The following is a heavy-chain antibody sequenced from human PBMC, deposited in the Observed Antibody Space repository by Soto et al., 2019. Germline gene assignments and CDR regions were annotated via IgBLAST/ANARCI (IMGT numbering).Heavy chain of an antibody. Sequence: ASVKVSCQATIYAFRSSGISWVRQAPGQGLEWMGWIDSNSGQTKYSQSVKDRVTMTADASTRTVYMELGRLTSDDTAVYYCVRELTGGDRYWGQGTLVTVSS. J-gene: IGHJ4*02. CDR1: IYAFRSSG. CDR2: IDSNSGQT. CDR3: VRELTGGDRY. D-gene: IGHD2-21*02. V-gene: IGHV1-18*01.